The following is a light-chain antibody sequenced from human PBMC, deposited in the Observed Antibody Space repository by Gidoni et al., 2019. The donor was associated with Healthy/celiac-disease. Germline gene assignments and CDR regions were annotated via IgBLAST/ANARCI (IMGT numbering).Light chain of an antibody. Sequence: QSVLTQPPSASGTPWQRVTISCYGSSSNIGSNTVNWYQQHPGTAPKLLIYSTNQRPSGVPDRFSGSKSRTSASLAISGLQSEDEADYYCAAWDDSLNGVVFGGGTKLTVL. CDR1: SSNIGSNT. V-gene: IGLV1-44*01. CDR2: STN. J-gene: IGLJ2*01. CDR3: AAWDDSLNGVV.